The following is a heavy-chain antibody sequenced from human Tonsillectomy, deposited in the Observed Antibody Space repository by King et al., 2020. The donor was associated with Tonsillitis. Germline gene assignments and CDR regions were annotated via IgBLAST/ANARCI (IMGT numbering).Heavy chain of an antibody. V-gene: IGHV4-59*08. CDR3: ASSMITFGGVIRGDPYYFDC. Sequence: QLQESGPGLVKSSETLSLTCTVSGGSISSYYWSWIRQPPGKGLEWIGYIYYSGITNYNPSLKSRVTVSVDTSKNQFSLNLSSVTAADTAVYYCASSMITFGGVIRGDPYYFDCWGQGTLVTVSS. CDR2: IYYSGIT. J-gene: IGHJ4*02. D-gene: IGHD3-16*01. CDR1: GGSISSYY.